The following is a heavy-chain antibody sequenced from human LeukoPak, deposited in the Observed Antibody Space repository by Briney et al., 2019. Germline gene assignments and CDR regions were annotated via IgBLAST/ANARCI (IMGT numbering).Heavy chain of an antibody. Sequence: GGSLRLSCAASGSTFSSYAMHWVRQAPGKGLEWVAVISFDAISQYYADSVKGRFTIPRDNSKNTLYLQMNSLRAEDTAVYYCASDRGGYCTNGVCAGFDYWGQGTLVTVSS. CDR1: GSTFSSYA. D-gene: IGHD2-8*01. V-gene: IGHV3-30-3*01. CDR2: ISFDAISQ. CDR3: ASDRGGYCTNGVCAGFDY. J-gene: IGHJ4*02.